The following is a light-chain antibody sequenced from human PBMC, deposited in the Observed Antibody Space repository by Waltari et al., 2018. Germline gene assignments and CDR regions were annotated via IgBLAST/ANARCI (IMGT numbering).Light chain of an antibody. CDR1: QRFNNY. CDR2: EAS. Sequence: EIVLTQSPATLSLSPGERAVLSCRASQRFNNYLAWYQQKPGQSPRLLIYEASTRATGIAARFSGSGSGTDFTLTISSLEPEDSAVYYCQERSDWRGLTFGPGTKVDIK. V-gene: IGKV3-11*01. CDR3: QERSDWRGLT. J-gene: IGKJ3*01.